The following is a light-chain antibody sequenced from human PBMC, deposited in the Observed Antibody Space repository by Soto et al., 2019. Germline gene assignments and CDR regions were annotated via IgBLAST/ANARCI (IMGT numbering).Light chain of an antibody. CDR1: FTVSGY. CDR3: QQSYTTPVN. V-gene: IGKV1-39*01. Sequence: VRITQSPASLSASVGDRVSITCRTSFTVSGYLNWWQQRPGKAPTLLIYGTFKLHSGVTSRFSGSGSVADFTLTITNVQPEDIATYYGQQSYTTPVNLGTGTRL. CDR2: GTF. J-gene: IGKJ5*01.